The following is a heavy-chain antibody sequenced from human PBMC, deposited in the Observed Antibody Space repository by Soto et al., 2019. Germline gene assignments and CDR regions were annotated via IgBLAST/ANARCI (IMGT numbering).Heavy chain of an antibody. CDR3: ARDRTTTYGMDV. CDR2: ISSSSSYI. J-gene: IGHJ6*02. Sequence: GGSLRLSCAASGFTFSSYSMNWVRQAPGKGLEWVSSISSSSSYIYYADSVKGRFTISRDNAKNSLYLQMNSLRAEDTAVYYCARDRTTTYGMDVWGQGTTVTVYS. CDR1: GFTFSSYS. V-gene: IGHV3-21*01. D-gene: IGHD1-1*01.